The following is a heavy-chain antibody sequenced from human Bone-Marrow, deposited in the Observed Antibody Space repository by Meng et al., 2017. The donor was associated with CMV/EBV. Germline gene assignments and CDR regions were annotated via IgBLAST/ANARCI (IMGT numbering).Heavy chain of an antibody. CDR3: ARTHCSSTSCHLYFDY. V-gene: IGHV3-74*01. CDR2: INGDGTST. Sequence: GESLKISCTASGFTFSSYWMHWVRQAPGKGLVWVSRINGDGTSTSYADSVKGRFTISRDNAKNTLYLQMNSLRAEDTAVYYCARTHCSSTSCHLYFDYWGQGTLVTVSS. J-gene: IGHJ4*02. CDR1: GFTFSSYW. D-gene: IGHD2-2*01.